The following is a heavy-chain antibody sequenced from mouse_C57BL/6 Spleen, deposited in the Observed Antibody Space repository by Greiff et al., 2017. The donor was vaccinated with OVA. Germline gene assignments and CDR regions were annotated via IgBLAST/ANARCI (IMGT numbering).Heavy chain of an antibody. V-gene: IGHV6-3*01. CDR3: TGWKIYYGYAMDY. D-gene: IGHD2-1*01. Sequence: EVMLVESGGGLVQPGGSMKLSCVASGFTFSNYWMNWVRQSPEKGLEWVAQIRLKSDNYATHYAESVKGRFTISRDDSKSSVYLQMNNLRAEDTGIYYCTGWKIYYGYAMDYWGQGTSVTVSS. J-gene: IGHJ4*01. CDR2: IRLKSDNYAT. CDR1: GFTFSNYW.